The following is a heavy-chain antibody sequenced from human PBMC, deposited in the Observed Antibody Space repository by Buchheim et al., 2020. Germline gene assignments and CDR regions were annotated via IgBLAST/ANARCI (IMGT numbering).Heavy chain of an antibody. Sequence: EVQLLESGGGLVQPGGSLTLSCAASGFSFNDYAMSWVRQAPGKGLEWVSGITGRGDRTYYADSVKGRFTISRDNSYNTVYLQMSSLRAEDTALYYCARDPLMYSSAWYVDWFGPWGQGTL. J-gene: IGHJ5*02. CDR2: ITGRGDRT. CDR1: GFSFNDYA. V-gene: IGHV3-23*01. D-gene: IGHD6-19*01. CDR3: ARDPLMYSSAWYVDWFGP.